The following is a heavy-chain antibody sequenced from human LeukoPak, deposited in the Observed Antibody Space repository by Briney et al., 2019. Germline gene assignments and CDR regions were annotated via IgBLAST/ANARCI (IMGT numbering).Heavy chain of an antibody. CDR2: IIPIFGTA. D-gene: IGHD3-3*01. V-gene: IGHV1-69*13. Sequence: SVKVSCKASGGTFSSYAISWVRQAPGQGLEWMGGIIPIFGTANYAQKFQGRVTITADESTSTAYMELSSLRSEDTAVYYRARDRNDFWSGSQFDYWGQGTLVTVSS. CDR1: GGTFSSYA. CDR3: ARDRNDFWSGSQFDY. J-gene: IGHJ4*02.